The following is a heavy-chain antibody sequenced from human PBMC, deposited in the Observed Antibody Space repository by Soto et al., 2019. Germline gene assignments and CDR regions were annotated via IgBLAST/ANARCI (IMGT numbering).Heavy chain of an antibody. Sequence: GASVKVSCKASGGTFSSYAISWVRQAPGQGLEWMGGIIPIFGTANYAQKFQGRVTITADESTSTAYMELSSLRSEDTAVYYCARVWCSGYYYEGAFDIWGQGTMVTVSS. D-gene: IGHD3-22*01. CDR2: IIPIFGTA. J-gene: IGHJ3*02. V-gene: IGHV1-69*13. CDR3: ARVWCSGYYYEGAFDI. CDR1: GGTFSSYA.